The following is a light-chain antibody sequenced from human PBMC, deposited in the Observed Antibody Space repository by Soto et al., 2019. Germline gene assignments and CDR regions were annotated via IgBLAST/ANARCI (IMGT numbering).Light chain of an antibody. CDR2: DVT. CDR3: NSYTTSSTYV. J-gene: IGLJ1*01. Sequence: QSVLTQPASVSGSPGQSIAISCTGVRTDVDGFDYVSWYQQHPGQAPQLIIYDVTKRPSGVPDRFSGSKSGNTASLTISGLQAEDEADYYCNSYTTSSTYVFGTGTKVTVL. CDR1: RTDVDGFDY. V-gene: IGLV2-14*03.